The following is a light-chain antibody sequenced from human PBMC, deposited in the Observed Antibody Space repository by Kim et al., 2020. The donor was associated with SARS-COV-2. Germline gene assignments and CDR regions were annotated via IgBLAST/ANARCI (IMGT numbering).Light chain of an antibody. CDR1: SLRNYY. J-gene: IGLJ3*02. CDR3: NSRDTSGDNVML. V-gene: IGLV3-19*01. Sequence: LGQTVMITCQGDSLRNYYASWYQQRPGQAPKLLIYGKNSRPSGISDRFSGSTSGNTASLTITATQAEDEADYFCNSRDTSGDNVMLFGGGTKVTVL. CDR2: GKN.